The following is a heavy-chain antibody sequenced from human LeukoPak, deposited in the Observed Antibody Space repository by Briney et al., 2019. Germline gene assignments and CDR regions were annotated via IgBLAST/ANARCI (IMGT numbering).Heavy chain of an antibody. J-gene: IGHJ3*02. V-gene: IGHV3-48*03. D-gene: IGHD5-24*01. CDR2: ISSSGSTI. Sequence: GGSLRLSCAASGFTFSSYEMNWVRQAPGKGLEWVSYISSSGSTIYYADSVKGRFTISRDNAKNSLYLQMNSLRAEDTAVYYCAKDRDGYKRWGAFDIWGQGTMVTVSS. CDR3: AKDRDGYKRWGAFDI. CDR1: GFTFSSYE.